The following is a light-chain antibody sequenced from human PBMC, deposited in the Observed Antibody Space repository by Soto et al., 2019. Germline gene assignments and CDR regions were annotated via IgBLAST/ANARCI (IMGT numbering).Light chain of an antibody. CDR3: LQHNSYPRT. V-gene: IGKV3-15*01. CDR1: QSVTTK. J-gene: IGKJ1*01. Sequence: EIVMTQSPASLSFSPGETCTLSCRASQSVTTKLAWYQQRPGQAPRLLIYGASTRATGIPARFSGSGSGTDFTLTISSLQPEDFATYYCLQHNSYPRTFGQGTKVDIK. CDR2: GAS.